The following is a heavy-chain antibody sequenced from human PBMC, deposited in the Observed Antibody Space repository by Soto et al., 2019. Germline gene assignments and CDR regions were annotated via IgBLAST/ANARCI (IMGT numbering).Heavy chain of an antibody. D-gene: IGHD3-10*02. V-gene: IGHV4-61*01. J-gene: IGHJ4*02. CDR2: IHYSGST. Sequence: SETLSLTCTVSGDSVNSDSYSWGWIRQPPGKGLEWIGYIHYSGSTNYNPSLKSRVTISVDTSRNQFSLKLSSLTAADTAIFYCVRVVGRMFILDYWGQGTLVTAPQ. CDR3: VRVVGRMFILDY. CDR1: GDSVNSDSYS.